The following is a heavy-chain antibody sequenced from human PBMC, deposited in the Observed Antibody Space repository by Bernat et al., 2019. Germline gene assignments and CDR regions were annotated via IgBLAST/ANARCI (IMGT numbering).Heavy chain of an antibody. D-gene: IGHD2-15*01. Sequence: EVQLVESGGGLVKPGGSLRLSCAASGFTFSSYSMNWVRQAPGKGLEWVSSISSSSSYISYADSVKGRFTISRDNAKNSLYLQMNSLRAEDTAVYYCARDGYCSGGSCYLYYYYYGMDVWGQGTTVTVSS. V-gene: IGHV3-21*01. CDR3: ARDGYCSGGSCYLYYYYYGMDV. CDR2: ISSSSSYI. CDR1: GFTFSSYS. J-gene: IGHJ6*02.